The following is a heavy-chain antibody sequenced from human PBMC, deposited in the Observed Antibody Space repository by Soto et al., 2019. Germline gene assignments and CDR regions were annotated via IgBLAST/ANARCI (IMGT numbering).Heavy chain of an antibody. D-gene: IGHD2-21*02. V-gene: IGHV1-8*01. CDR1: GYTFTSYD. Sequence: ASVKVSCKASGYTFTSYDINWLRQATGQGLEWMGWMSPNSGNTGYAQKFQGRVTMTRNTSIGTAYMELSSLRSEDTAVYYCARGVSCGGDCYRDWGEGALVTAPQ. J-gene: IGHJ4*02. CDR2: MSPNSGNT. CDR3: ARGVSCGGDCYRD.